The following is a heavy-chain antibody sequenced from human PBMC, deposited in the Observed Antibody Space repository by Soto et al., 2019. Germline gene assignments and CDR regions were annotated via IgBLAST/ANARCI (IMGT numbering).Heavy chain of an antibody. V-gene: IGHV4-39*07. D-gene: IGHD5-12*01. Sequence: PSETLSLTCPVSGGSISSSTYYWSWIRQPPGKGLEWIGEINHSGSTNYNPSLKSRVTISVDTSKNQFSLKLSSVTAADTAVYYCARGRWLRSSFDYWGQGTLVTVSS. CDR1: GGSISSSTYY. J-gene: IGHJ4*02. CDR3: ARGRWLRSSFDY. CDR2: INHSGST.